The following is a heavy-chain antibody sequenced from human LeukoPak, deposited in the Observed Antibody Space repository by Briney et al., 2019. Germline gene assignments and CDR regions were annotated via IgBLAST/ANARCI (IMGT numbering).Heavy chain of an antibody. Sequence: KHGESLKISCKGSGYSFSSYWIGWVRQMPGKGLEWMGSIYPGDSDTRDSPSFQGQVTISADKSISTAYLQWSSLTASDTAMYFCARRGSSSDRNFGMDVWGQGTTVTVSS. CDR1: GYSFSSYW. CDR2: IYPGDSDT. J-gene: IGHJ6*02. D-gene: IGHD6-6*01. V-gene: IGHV5-51*01. CDR3: ARRGSSSDRNFGMDV.